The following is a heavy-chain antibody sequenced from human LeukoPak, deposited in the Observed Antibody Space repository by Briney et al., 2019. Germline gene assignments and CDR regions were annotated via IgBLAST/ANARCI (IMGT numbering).Heavy chain of an antibody. CDR1: GGSISSGDYY. D-gene: IGHD4-17*01. J-gene: IGHJ4*02. CDR3: ARVIGDYGDYLVDY. Sequence: SGTLSLTCAVSGGSISSGDYYWSWIRQPPGKGLEWLGYIYYSGSTYYNPSLKSRVTISVDTSKNQFSLRLSSVTAADTAVYYCARVIGDYGDYLVDYWGQGTLVTVSS. V-gene: IGHV4-30-4*01. CDR2: IYYSGST.